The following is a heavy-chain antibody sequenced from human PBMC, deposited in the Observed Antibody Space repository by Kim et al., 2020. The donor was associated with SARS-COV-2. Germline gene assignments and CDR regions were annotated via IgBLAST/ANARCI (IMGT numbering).Heavy chain of an antibody. CDR1: GFTFSSSG. J-gene: IGHJ4*01. CDR2: VSGSGTDT. V-gene: IGHV3-23*01. Sequence: GGSLRLSCAASGFTFSSSGASWVRQAPGKGLEWVSSVSGSGTDTNYADSVKGRFIISRDNSKNTLYLQMNSLRAEDTAVYYCAKGDCDSINCYTIDHWG. CDR3: AKGDCDSINCYTIDH. D-gene: IGHD2-2*02.